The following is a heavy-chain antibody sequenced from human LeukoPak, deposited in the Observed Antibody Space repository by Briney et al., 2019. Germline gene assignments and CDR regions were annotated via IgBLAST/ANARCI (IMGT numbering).Heavy chain of an antibody. CDR2: ISGSDGTT. V-gene: IGHV3-23*01. CDR1: GFTFISYA. Sequence: GGSLRLSCAASGFTFISYAMSWVRQAPGKGLECVSAISGSDGTTYYADSVKGRFTISRDNSKYTLSLQMNSLRAEDTAVYYCARDHVGEDSGAFDIWGQGTMVTVSS. CDR3: ARDHVGEDSGAFDI. J-gene: IGHJ3*02. D-gene: IGHD3-10*01.